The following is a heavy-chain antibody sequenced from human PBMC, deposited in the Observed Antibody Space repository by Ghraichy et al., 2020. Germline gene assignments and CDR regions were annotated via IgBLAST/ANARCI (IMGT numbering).Heavy chain of an antibody. CDR3: ARAGPRDWYSDL. CDR1: GGSISPYY. Sequence: SETLTLTCTVSGGSISPYYWSWIRQPPGKGLEWLGYIHSSGSAKYSPSLNSRVTFSIDTSKNQLSLKLNSVTAADTVVYYCARAGPRDWYSDLWGRGTLVAVSS. CDR2: IHSSGSA. V-gene: IGHV4-59*01. J-gene: IGHJ2*01.